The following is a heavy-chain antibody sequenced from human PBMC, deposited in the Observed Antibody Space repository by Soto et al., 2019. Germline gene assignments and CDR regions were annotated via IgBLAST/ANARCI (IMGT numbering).Heavy chain of an antibody. J-gene: IGHJ4*02. CDR2: IYSGGST. CDR1: GFTVSTKY. Sequence: EVQLVESGGGLVQPGGSLRLSCAASGFTVSTKYRSWVRQAPGKGLEWVSVIYSGGSTFYADSVRGRFTISRDNSKNTVNLQMNSLRAEDTAVYYCGRDPWAADYWGQGTLVTVS. V-gene: IGHV3-66*01. CDR3: GRDPWAADY. D-gene: IGHD2-15*01.